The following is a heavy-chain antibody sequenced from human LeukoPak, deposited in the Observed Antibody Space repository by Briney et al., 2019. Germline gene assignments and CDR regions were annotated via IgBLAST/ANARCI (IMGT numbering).Heavy chain of an antibody. V-gene: IGHV3-66*01. Sequence: GGSLRLSCVASGLSVSSNYMSWVRQAPGKGLEWVSDIYRDGSSYYAESVKGRFTISRDNSKNTLYIQMNSLRAEDTALYYCARSFYDILIGYYQYFDYWGQGTLVTVSS. D-gene: IGHD3-9*01. CDR1: GLSVSSNY. CDR3: ARSFYDILIGYYQYFDY. CDR2: IYRDGSS. J-gene: IGHJ4*02.